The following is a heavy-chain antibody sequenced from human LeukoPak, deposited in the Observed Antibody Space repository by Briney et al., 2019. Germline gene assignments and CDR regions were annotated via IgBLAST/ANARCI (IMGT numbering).Heavy chain of an antibody. CDR2: IRYDGSNN. CDR1: GFTFSSYG. D-gene: IGHD4-17*01. CDR3: AKDDGDNEDYFDY. V-gene: IGHV3-30*02. J-gene: IGHJ4*02. Sequence: GGSLRLSCAASGFTFSSYGMHWVRQAPGKGLEWVAFIRYDGSNNYYADSVKGRFTISRDNSKNTLYLQMNSLRAEDTAVYYCAKDDGDNEDYFDYWGQGTLVTVSS.